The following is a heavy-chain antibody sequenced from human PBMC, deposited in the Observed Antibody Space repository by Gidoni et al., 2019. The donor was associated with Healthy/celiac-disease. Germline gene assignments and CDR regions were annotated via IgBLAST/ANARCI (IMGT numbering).Heavy chain of an antibody. J-gene: IGHJ6*02. V-gene: IGHV3-30*18. Sequence: QVQLVESGGGVVQPGRSLRLSFAASGFTFSSYGMHWVRQAPGKGLEWVAVISYDGSNKYYADSVKGRFTISRDNSKNTLYLQMNSLRAEDTAVYYCAKVGHYGGPYYYGMDVWGQGTTVTVSS. D-gene: IGHD4-17*01. CDR2: ISYDGSNK. CDR3: AKVGHYGGPYYYGMDV. CDR1: GFTFSSYG.